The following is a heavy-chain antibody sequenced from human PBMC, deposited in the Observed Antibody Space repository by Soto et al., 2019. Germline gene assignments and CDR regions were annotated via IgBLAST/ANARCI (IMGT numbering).Heavy chain of an antibody. CDR2: IYPSDSDT. J-gene: IGHJ4*02. Sequence: PGESLKISCKGSGYNFASHWIGWVRQTPGKGLEWMGTIYPSDSDTRYSPSFQGHVSISADKSINTAYLQWSSLKAPDTAIYFCVRRSDFDISGYSDFDYWGQGTRVTVSS. V-gene: IGHV5-51*01. CDR1: GYNFASHW. D-gene: IGHD5-12*01. CDR3: VRRSDFDISGYSDFDY.